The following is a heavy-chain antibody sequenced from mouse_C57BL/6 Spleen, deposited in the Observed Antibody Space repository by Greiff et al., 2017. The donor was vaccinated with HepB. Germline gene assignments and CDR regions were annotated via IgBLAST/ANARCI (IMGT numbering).Heavy chain of an antibody. Sequence: EVKLMESGPELVKPGASVKISCKASGYSFTGYYMNWVKQSPEKSLEWIGEINPSTGGTTYNQKFKAKATLTVDKSSSTAYMQLKSLTSEDSAVYYCARSSTGGDYWGQGTSVTVSS. CDR3: ARSSTGGDY. D-gene: IGHD1-1*01. CDR1: GYSFTGYY. J-gene: IGHJ4*01. V-gene: IGHV1-42*01. CDR2: INPSTGGT.